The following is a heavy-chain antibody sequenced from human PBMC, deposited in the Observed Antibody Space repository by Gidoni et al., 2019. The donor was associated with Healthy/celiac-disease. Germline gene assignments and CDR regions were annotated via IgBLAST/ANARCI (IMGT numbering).Heavy chain of an antibody. CDR2: SSSSGSTI. J-gene: IGHJ4*02. CDR1: GFTFSSYE. V-gene: IGHV3-48*03. CDR3: AREPGTYYYDSSGYYYYFDY. Sequence: EVQLVESGGGLVQPGGSLRLSCAASGFTFSSYEMNWVRQAQGKGLEWVSYSSSSGSTIYYADSVKCRFTISSDNAKNSLYLQMNSLRAEYTAVYYCAREPGTYYYDSSGYYYYFDYWGQGTLVTVSS. D-gene: IGHD3-22*01.